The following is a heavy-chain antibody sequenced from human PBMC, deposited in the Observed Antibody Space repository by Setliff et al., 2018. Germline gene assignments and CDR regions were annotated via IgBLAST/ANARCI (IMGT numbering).Heavy chain of an antibody. CDR2: IYYTGSP. Sequence: PSETLSLTCTVSGGSISGYYWSWIRQPPGKGLEWIGNIYYTGSPSYSPSLRSRGTISVDTSKNKFSLSLSSVTAADTAVYYYARDNTILGATDHWGQGTLVTVSS. J-gene: IGHJ5*02. CDR1: GGSISGYY. V-gene: IGHV4-59*01. CDR3: ARDNTILGATDH. D-gene: IGHD1-26*01.